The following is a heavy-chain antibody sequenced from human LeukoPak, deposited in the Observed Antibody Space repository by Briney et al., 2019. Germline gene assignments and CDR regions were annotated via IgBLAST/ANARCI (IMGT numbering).Heavy chain of an antibody. Sequence: HPGGSLRLSCAASGFTFSSYEMNWVRQAPGKGLEWVSYISSSGSTMYYADSVKGRFTISRDNAKNSLYLQMNSLRAEDTAVYYCARTAAYYDSSGLEDVWGQGTTVTVSS. J-gene: IGHJ6*02. V-gene: IGHV3-48*03. CDR3: ARTAAYYDSSGLEDV. CDR1: GFTFSSYE. CDR2: ISSSGSTM. D-gene: IGHD3-22*01.